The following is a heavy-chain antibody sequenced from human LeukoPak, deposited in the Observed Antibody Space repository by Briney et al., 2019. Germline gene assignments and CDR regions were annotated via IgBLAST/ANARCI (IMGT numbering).Heavy chain of an antibody. CDR2: LSFSGAST. CDR1: GFTFSSYA. Sequence: QPGGSLRLSCAASGFTFSSYAMNWVRQAPGKGLEWVSSLSFSGASTYYADSVKGRFTISRDSSKNTLYLQMNSLRVEDTAVYYCAKGGIRDAFDIWGQGTMVTVSS. V-gene: IGHV3-23*01. J-gene: IGHJ3*02. CDR3: AKGGIRDAFDI. D-gene: IGHD1-14*01.